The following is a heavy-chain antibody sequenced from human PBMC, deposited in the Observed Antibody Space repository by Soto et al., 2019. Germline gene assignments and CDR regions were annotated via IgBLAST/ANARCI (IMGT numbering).Heavy chain of an antibody. CDR1: GGSFSGYY. CDR2: INHSGST. CDR3: ARGKPHSGKKIDY. Sequence: SETLSLTCAVYGGSFSGYYWSWIRQPPGKGLEWIGEINHSGSTNYNPSLKSRVTISVDTSKNQFSLKLSSVTAADTAVYYCARGKPHSGKKIDYGGKGPLVTVSS. J-gene: IGHJ4*02. V-gene: IGHV4-34*01. D-gene: IGHD6-25*01.